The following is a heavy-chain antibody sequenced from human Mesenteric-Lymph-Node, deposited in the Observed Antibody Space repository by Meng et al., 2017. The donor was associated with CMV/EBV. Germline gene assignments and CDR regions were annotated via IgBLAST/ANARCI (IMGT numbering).Heavy chain of an antibody. D-gene: IGHD6-13*01. CDR3: AKQRGSSRWYGVDY. CDR2: ISGSGGDP. CDR1: GFTFSSYA. V-gene: IGHV3-23*01. Sequence: GGSLRLSCAASGFTFSSYAMSWVRQAPGKGLESVSVISGSGGDPDHADSVKGRFTISRDNSKNTLFLEMNSLRAEDTAIYYCAKQRGSSRWYGVDYWGQGTLVTVSS. J-gene: IGHJ4*02.